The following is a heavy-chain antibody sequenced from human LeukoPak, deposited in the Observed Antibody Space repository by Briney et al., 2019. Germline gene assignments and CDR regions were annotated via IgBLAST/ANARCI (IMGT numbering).Heavy chain of an antibody. J-gene: IGHJ4*02. V-gene: IGHV3-33*06. CDR3: AKISSSAESNFDY. CDR2: IWPDGSKK. Sequence: PGRSLRLSCAASGFTFSTYAMHWVRQAPGKGLEWVAFIWPDGSKKYYADSVQGRFAISRENSKNTVYLQMNDLRPEDTALYFCAKISSSAESNFDYWGQGTLLTVSS. D-gene: IGHD6-25*01. CDR1: GFTFSTYA.